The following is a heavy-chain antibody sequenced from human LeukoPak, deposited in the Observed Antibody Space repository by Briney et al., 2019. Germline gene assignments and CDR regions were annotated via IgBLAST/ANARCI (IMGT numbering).Heavy chain of an antibody. CDR2: ISRSSTYI. D-gene: IGHD3-22*01. CDR3: ARGEYYYDSSGSMRFDY. CDR1: GFTFSSYS. Sequence: PGGSLRLSCAASGFTFSSYSMNWVRQAPGKGLEGVSCISRSSTYIYYADSVKGRFTISRDNAENSLYLQMNSLRAEDTAVYYCARGEYYYDSSGSMRFDYWGQGTLVTVSS. J-gene: IGHJ4*02. V-gene: IGHV3-21*01.